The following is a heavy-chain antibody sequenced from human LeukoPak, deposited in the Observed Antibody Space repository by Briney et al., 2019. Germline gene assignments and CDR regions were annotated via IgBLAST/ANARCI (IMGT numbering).Heavy chain of an antibody. CDR1: GFNFGDFA. J-gene: IGHJ6*02. D-gene: IGHD6-13*01. V-gene: IGHV3-49*04. Sequence: GGSLRLSCTVSGFNFGDFAMSWVRRAPGKGLEWLGFIRSTIYGGTTDYAASVKGRFTISRDDSKSIAYLQMNSLKTEDTAVYYCTRDLASYSSSWDDYYYYGMDVWGQGTTVTVSS. CDR2: IRSTIYGGTT. CDR3: TRDLASYSSSWDDYYYYGMDV.